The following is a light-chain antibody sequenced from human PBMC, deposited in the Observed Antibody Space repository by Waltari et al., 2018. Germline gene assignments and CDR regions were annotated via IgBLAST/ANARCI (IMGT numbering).Light chain of an antibody. J-gene: IGKJ2*01. Sequence: DIQMTQSPSYVSASVGDRVIITCRASQDISTRLAWYQQKPGKAPKLLIYAASSLQTGVPSRFSGSGSGTDFTLTVSSLQPEDFGSYYCQQANSVPSFGQGTKLEI. CDR3: QQANSVPS. CDR1: QDISTR. V-gene: IGKV1-12*02. CDR2: AAS.